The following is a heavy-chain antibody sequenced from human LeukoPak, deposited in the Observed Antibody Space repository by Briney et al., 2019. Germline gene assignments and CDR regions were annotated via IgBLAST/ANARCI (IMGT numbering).Heavy chain of an antibody. CDR1: GGSISSSSYY. Sequence: TSETLSLTCTVSGGSISSSSYYWGWIRQPPGKGLEWIGSIYYSGSTYYNPSLKSRVTISVDTSKNQFSLKLSSVTAADTAVYYCARDLGSGAFDIWGQGTMVTVSS. J-gene: IGHJ3*02. V-gene: IGHV4-39*07. CDR3: ARDLGSGAFDI. CDR2: IYYSGST. D-gene: IGHD7-27*01.